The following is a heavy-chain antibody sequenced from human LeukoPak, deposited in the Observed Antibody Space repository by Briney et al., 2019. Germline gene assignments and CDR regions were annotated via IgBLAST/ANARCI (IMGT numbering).Heavy chain of an antibody. CDR3: AKGRVLYDFWSALLDY. J-gene: IGHJ4*02. Sequence: GGPLRLSCAASGFTFSSYAMSWVRQAPGKGLEWVSAISGSGGSTYYADSVKGRFTISRDNSKNTLYLQMNSLRAEDTAVYYCAKGRVLYDFWSALLDYWGQGTLVTVSS. CDR1: GFTFSSYA. D-gene: IGHD3-3*01. CDR2: ISGSGGST. V-gene: IGHV3-23*01.